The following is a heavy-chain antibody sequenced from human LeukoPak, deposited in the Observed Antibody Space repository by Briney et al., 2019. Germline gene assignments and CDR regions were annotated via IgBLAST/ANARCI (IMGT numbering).Heavy chain of an antibody. CDR2: ISGSGGST. V-gene: IGHV3-23*01. J-gene: IGHJ4*01. CDR1: GFTFSSYA. Sequence: GSLLLSCAASGFTFSSYAMSWVRPAPGKGLGWVSAISGSGGSTYYADSVKGRFTISRYNSKNTLYLQMNSLRAEATAVCSCGRDGYLIEYGDGSAGDHWGHGTLVTVSS. D-gene: IGHD2-21*02. CDR3: GRDGYLIEYGDGSAGDH.